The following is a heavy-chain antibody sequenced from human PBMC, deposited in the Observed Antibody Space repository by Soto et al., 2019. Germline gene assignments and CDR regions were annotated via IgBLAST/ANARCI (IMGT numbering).Heavy chain of an antibody. Sequence: QVQLVESGGGVVQPGRSLRLSCAASGFTVSSYGMHWVRQAPGKGLEWVAVIWYDGSNKYYADSVKGRFTISRDNSNNPLSLQMNSLRAEDTAVYYCARFVMNHAFDIWGKGTMVTVSS. CDR2: IWYDGSNK. D-gene: IGHD3-16*02. V-gene: IGHV3-33*01. CDR1: GFTVSSYG. CDR3: ARFVMNHAFDI. J-gene: IGHJ3*02.